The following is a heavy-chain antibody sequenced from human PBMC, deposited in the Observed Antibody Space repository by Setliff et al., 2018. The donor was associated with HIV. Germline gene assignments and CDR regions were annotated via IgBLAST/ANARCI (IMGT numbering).Heavy chain of an antibody. CDR1: GYSLANYA. CDR3: ARGRELLQYYYYYMDV. J-gene: IGHJ6*03. Sequence: GASVKVSCKASGYSLANYAISWVRQVPGHGLEWMGWMSGNNGNTKSAPKVQGILTLATDISTSTDYMELSSLRSEDTAVYYCARGRELLQYYYYYMDVWGKGTTVTVSS. V-gene: IGHV1-18*04. CDR2: MSGNNGNT. D-gene: IGHD1-26*01.